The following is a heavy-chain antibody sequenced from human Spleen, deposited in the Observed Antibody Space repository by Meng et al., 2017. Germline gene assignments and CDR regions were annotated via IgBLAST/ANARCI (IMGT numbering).Heavy chain of an antibody. D-gene: IGHD6-19*01. J-gene: IGHJ4*02. CDR1: GYTFTNYD. CDR3: VKHSSDWSLDS. V-gene: IGHV1-8*01. CDR2: MIPNSGNT. Sequence: QVQLVQSGAEVKKPGASVKVSCKASGYTFTNYDINWVRQATGQGLEWMGRMIPNSGNTDYAQKFQGRVTMTTDTSTTTAYMELRSLRSDDSALYYCVKHSSDWSLDSWGQGTLVTVSS.